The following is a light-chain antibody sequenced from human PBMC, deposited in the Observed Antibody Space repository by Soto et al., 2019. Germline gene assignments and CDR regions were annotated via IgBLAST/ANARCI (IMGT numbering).Light chain of an antibody. Sequence: EIVMTQSPATLSVSPGERATLSCRASQSVSSNLAWSQQKPGQAPRLLIYGASTRATGIPARFSGSGSGTEFTHTISSLQSEDFAVYYCQQYNKWTPYTFGQGTKLEIK. J-gene: IGKJ2*01. CDR3: QQYNKWTPYT. CDR1: QSVSSN. V-gene: IGKV3-15*01. CDR2: GAS.